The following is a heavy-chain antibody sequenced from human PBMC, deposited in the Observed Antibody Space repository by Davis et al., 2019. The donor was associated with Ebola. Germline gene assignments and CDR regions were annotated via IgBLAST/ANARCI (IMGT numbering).Heavy chain of an antibody. D-gene: IGHD2-2*01. CDR3: ARGRRYCSSTSCFLFDY. CDR2: IGNSGRTI. V-gene: IGHV3-48*03. CDR1: GFTFSDYE. Sequence: GESLKISCEASGFTFSDYEMNWVRQAPGEGLEWVSSIGNSGRTIYYADSVKGRFTISRDNAKNSLYLQMNSLRAEDTAVYYCARGRRYCSSTSCFLFDYWGQGTLVTVSS. J-gene: IGHJ4*02.